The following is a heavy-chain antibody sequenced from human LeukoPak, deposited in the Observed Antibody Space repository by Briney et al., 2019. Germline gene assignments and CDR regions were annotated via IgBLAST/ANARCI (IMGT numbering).Heavy chain of an antibody. J-gene: IGHJ4*02. V-gene: IGHV4-59*01. CDR2: INYSGNT. CDR1: GGSISSYY. D-gene: IGHD2-2*01. CDR3: ARVSGRYCSSTSCREIVKFDY. Sequence: SETLSLTCTVSGGSISSYYWGWIRQPPGKGLEWIGYINYSGNTNYNPSLKSRVAISLDTSKNQFSLRLSSVTAADTAVYYCARVSGRYCSSTSCREIVKFDYWGQGTLVTVSS.